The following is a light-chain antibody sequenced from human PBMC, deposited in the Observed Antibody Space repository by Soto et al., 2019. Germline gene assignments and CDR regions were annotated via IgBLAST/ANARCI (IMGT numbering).Light chain of an antibody. Sequence: DIQMTQSPASLSASVGDRVTITCRASQSIRTYLNWYQQKPGKAPRLLLFGASNLQSGVSSRFSSSGSVTDFTLTISSLQPDDFATYDGQQTNIYPLPFGGGTEVVVK. J-gene: IGKJ4*01. V-gene: IGKV1-39*01. CDR3: QQTNIYPLP. CDR2: GAS. CDR1: QSIRTY.